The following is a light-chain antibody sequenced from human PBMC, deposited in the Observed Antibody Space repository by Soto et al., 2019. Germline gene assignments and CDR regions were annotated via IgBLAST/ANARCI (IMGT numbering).Light chain of an antibody. V-gene: IGLV2-14*01. CDR3: SSYRSTNTLV. CDR1: SSDIGNYNY. J-gene: IGLJ2*01. CDR2: DVT. Sequence: SALTQPASVSGSPGQSITISCTGTSSDIGNYNYVSWFQQRPGEPPKFIIYDVTNRPSGVSYRFSASKSANTASLTISGLQAEDEADYYCSSYRSTNTLVFGGGTKVTVL.